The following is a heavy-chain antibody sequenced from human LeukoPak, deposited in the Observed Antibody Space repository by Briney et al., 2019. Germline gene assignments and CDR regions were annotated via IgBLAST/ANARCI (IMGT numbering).Heavy chain of an antibody. V-gene: IGHV1-2*02. CDR2: INPNSGGT. Sequence: APVKLCCKASGYTFTGNHMHWVRQAPGQGLEWMGWINPNSGGTNYAQKFQGRVIMTRDTSISTAYMELSRLGSDDTAVYYCARGGSTDSIHSCGGNCYFLDYWGQGTLVTVSS. CDR3: ARGGSTDSIHSCGGNCYFLDY. CDR1: GYTFTGNH. D-gene: IGHD2-21*02. J-gene: IGHJ4*02.